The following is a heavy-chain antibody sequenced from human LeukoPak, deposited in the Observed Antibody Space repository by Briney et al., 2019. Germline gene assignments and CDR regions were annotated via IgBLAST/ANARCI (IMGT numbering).Heavy chain of an antibody. V-gene: IGHV3-30*02. CDR1: GFTFSSYG. D-gene: IGHD2-21*02. CDR2: IRYDGSNK. CDR3: ARAPRSGGDSYYFDY. J-gene: IGHJ4*02. Sequence: GGSLRLSCAASGFTFSSYGMHWVRQAPGKGLEWVAFIRYDGSNKYYADSVKGRFTISRDNAKNSLYLQMNSLRAEDTAVYYCARAPRSGGDSYYFDYWGQGTLGTGSS.